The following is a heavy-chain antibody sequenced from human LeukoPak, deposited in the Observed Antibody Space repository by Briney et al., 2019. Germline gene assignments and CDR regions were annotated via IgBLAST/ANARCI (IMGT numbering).Heavy chain of an antibody. Sequence: PGGSLRLSCGASGFTFGTYWMHWVRQAPGKGLVWVSGINSDGGTTTYADSVKGRFTISRDNSKNTLYLQMNSLRAEDTAVYYCARNLYYYDSRSGYYFDYWGQGTLVTVSS. CDR1: GFTFGTYW. V-gene: IGHV3-74*01. D-gene: IGHD3-22*01. CDR2: INSDGGTT. CDR3: ARNLYYYDSRSGYYFDY. J-gene: IGHJ4*02.